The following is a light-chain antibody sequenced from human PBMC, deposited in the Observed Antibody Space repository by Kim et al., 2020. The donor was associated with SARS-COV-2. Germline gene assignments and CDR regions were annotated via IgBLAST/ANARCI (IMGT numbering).Light chain of an antibody. Sequence: GQRVTISCSGTSSNFGVTTVNWYRQLPGPAPQLLIYSNDERPSGVPDRFSGSRSGYSASLAISGLQSDDEADYYCAASDDILNGWVFGGGTQLTVL. J-gene: IGLJ3*02. CDR3: AASDDILNGWV. V-gene: IGLV1-44*01. CDR2: SND. CDR1: SSNFGVTT.